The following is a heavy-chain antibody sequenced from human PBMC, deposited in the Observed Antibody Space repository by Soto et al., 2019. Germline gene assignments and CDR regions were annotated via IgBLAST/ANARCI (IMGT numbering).Heavy chain of an antibody. Sequence: QVQLQESGPGLVEPSQTLSLTCSVSGGFISRGGYYWSWIRQFPGKGLEWIGYIHYRGSTYYNPSLKSRGSISVDRSKNQLSLNLTSVTAADTAVYYCARCRDAFGFDSWGQGTLVTVSS. CDR3: ARCRDAFGFDS. CDR1: GGFISRGGYY. D-gene: IGHD2-2*01. CDR2: IHYRGST. J-gene: IGHJ4*02. V-gene: IGHV4-31*03.